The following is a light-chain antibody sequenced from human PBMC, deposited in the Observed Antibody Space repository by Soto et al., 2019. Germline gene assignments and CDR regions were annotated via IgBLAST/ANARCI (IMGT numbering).Light chain of an antibody. J-gene: IGKJ4*01. Sequence: EIVMTQSPATLSVSPGDRATLSCRANQSVRSNLAWYQQRPGQAPRLLIYGVSTRAAGVPARFSGSGSGTEFTLIISSLQSEDFAVYYCQQRSNWPPVTFGGGTKVDIK. CDR1: QSVRSN. CDR3: QQRSNWPPVT. CDR2: GVS. V-gene: IGKV3-15*01.